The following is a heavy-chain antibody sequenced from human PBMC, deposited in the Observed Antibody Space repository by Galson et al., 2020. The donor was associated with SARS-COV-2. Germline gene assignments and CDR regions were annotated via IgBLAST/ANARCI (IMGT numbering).Heavy chain of an antibody. CDR2: ISSGSYYI. D-gene: IGHD3-16*01. Sequence: NSGGSLRLYCAASGFPFDMYTMTWVRQAPGKGLEWVSFISSGSYYIYYADSVRGRFTISRDNAKNSVSLQMNSLRAEDTALYFCARQYDWRSQDGFGGGGQGTRVTVSS. V-gene: IGHV3-21*01. CDR3: ARQYDWRSQDGFGG. CDR1: GFPFDMYT. J-gene: IGHJ3*01.